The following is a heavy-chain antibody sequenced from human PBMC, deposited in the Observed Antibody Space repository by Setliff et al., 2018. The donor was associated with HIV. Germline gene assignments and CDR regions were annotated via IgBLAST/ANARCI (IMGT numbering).Heavy chain of an antibody. CDR1: GYSFTSYW. V-gene: IGHV5-51*01. Sequence: GESLKISCQGSGYSFTSYWIGWVRQMPGKGLEWMGIIYPGDSNTRYSPSFQGQVTISADKSISTAFLQWNSLKASDTAMYYCATDVALAGPFHHWGQGTLVTVSS. CDR3: ATDVALAGPFHH. D-gene: IGHD6-13*01. CDR2: IYPGDSNT. J-gene: IGHJ1*01.